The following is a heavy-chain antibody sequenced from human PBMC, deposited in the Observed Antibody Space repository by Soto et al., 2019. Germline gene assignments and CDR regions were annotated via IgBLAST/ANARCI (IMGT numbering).Heavy chain of an antibody. CDR3: AINADV. CDR1: GGSVTGHF. CDR2: IYDGVTT. V-gene: IGHV4-59*08. J-gene: IGHJ6*02. Sequence: QVQLQESGPGLVKPSETLSLSCTVYGGSVTGHFWSWIRQPPGKRLEWIGNIYDGVTTNYNPSLKSRVTLSVDTSKRQFSLRLNSVTAADTAVYYCAINADVWGQGTTVTVSS.